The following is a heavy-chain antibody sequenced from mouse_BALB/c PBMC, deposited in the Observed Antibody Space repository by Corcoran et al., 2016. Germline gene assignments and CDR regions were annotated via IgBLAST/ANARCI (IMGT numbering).Heavy chain of an antibody. CDR2: IDPANGNT. Sequence: EVQLQQSGAELVKPGASVKLSCTASGFNIKDTYMHWGKQRPEQGLEWIGRIDPANGNTIYDPKFQGKASITADTSSNTAYLQLSSLTSEDTAVYYCARSGGMDYWGQGTSVTVSS. CDR1: GFNIKDTY. D-gene: IGHD1-1*02. J-gene: IGHJ4*01. V-gene: IGHV14-3*02. CDR3: ARSGGMDY.